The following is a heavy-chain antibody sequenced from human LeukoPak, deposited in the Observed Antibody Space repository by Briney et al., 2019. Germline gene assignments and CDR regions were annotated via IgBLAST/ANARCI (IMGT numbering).Heavy chain of an antibody. CDR3: ARASTDSSSWYHYFDY. D-gene: IGHD6-13*01. Sequence: PSETLSLTCTVSGASISSYYWNWIRQPPGKGLEWIWYIFHSGSTNYNTPLKSRATVSVDTSKSQFSLKLTSVTAADTAVYDCARASTDSSSWYHYFDYWGQGALVTVSA. V-gene: IGHV4-59*01. CDR2: IFHSGST. CDR1: GASISSYY. J-gene: IGHJ4*02.